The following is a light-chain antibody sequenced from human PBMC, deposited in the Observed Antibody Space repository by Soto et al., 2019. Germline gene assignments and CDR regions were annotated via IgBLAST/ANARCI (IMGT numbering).Light chain of an antibody. Sequence: DIQMTQSPSTLSASVGDTVTITCRASQSVSTSLAWYQQKPGKAPKLLIYDASALPRGVPSRFSGSGSGAAFTLTISSLQPEDFAAYYCRQYNSYPLTFGGGTKVDIK. V-gene: IGKV1-5*01. J-gene: IGKJ4*01. CDR3: RQYNSYPLT. CDR2: DAS. CDR1: QSVSTS.